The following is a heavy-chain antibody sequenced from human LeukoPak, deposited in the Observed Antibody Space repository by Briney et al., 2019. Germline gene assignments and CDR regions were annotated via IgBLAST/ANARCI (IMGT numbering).Heavy chain of an antibody. J-gene: IGHJ5*02. CDR2: FYFSGST. V-gene: IGHV4-59*12. D-gene: IGHD2-8*01. CDR1: GGSISSSY. Sequence: VKPSETLSLTCTVSGGSISSSYWSWIRQHPGKGLEWIGYFYFSGSTNYNPSLKSRVTMSVDTSKNQLSLNLTSVTAADTAVYYCARGGVYSRRVAAENWFDPWGQGTLVIVSS. CDR3: ARGGVYSRRVAAENWFDP.